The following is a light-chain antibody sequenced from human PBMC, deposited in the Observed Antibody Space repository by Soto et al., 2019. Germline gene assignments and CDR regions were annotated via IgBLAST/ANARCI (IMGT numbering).Light chain of an antibody. Sequence: QSALTQPASVSGSPGQSITISCTGTSSDVGGYNYVSWYQQHPGRAPKLMIYEVTNRPSGVSNRFSGSKSGNTASLSISGLQAEDEAAYYCRSYRSSTTLVVFGGGTKVTVL. CDR2: EVT. V-gene: IGLV2-14*01. CDR1: SSDVGGYNY. J-gene: IGLJ2*01. CDR3: RSYRSSTTLVV.